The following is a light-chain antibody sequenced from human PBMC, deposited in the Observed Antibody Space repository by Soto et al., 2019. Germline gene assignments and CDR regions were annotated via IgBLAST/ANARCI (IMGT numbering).Light chain of an antibody. J-gene: IGLJ2*01. CDR3: QSYDNSLSHVV. CDR2: GDN. CDR1: SSNIGSFYD. V-gene: IGLV1-40*01. Sequence: QSVLTQPPSVSGAPGQRVTIPCTGSSSNIGSFYDVHWYQQLPGTVPKLLIYGDNNRPSGVPDRFSGSKSGTSASLAITGHQGDDAADYYCQSYDNSLSHVVFGGGTKLTVL.